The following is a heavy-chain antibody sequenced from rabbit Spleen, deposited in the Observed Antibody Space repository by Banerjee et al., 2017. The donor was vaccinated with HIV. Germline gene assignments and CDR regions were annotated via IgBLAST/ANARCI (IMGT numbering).Heavy chain of an antibody. J-gene: IGHJ6*01. CDR2: IGAGSSGTT. CDR3: ARRFGNADGGYGDL. CDR1: GFSFSSGYW. D-gene: IGHD8-1*01. V-gene: IGHV1S45*01. Sequence: QEQLVESGGGLVQPEGSLTLTCKASGFSFSSGYWICWVRQAPGKGLEWIACIGAGSSGTTYYASWAKGRFTISKTSSTTVTLQMTSLTAADTATYFSARRFGNADGGYGDLWGPGTLVTVS.